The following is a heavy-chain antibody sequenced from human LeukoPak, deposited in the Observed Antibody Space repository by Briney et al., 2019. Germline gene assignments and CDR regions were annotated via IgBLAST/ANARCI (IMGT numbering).Heavy chain of an antibody. D-gene: IGHD3-10*01. Sequence: PSQTLSLTCTVSGGSISSGSYYWSWIRQPAGKGLEWIGCIYTSGSTNYNPSLKSRVTISVDTSKNQFSLKLSSVTAADTAVYYCARDSYYGSGSESNWFDPWGQGTLVTVSS. CDR3: ARDSYYGSGSESNWFDP. J-gene: IGHJ5*02. CDR1: GGSISSGSYY. CDR2: IYTSGST. V-gene: IGHV4-61*02.